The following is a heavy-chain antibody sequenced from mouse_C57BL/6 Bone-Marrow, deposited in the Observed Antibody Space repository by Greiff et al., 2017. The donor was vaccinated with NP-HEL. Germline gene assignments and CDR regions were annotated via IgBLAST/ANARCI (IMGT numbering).Heavy chain of an antibody. CDR2: IYPGSGNT. V-gene: IGHV1-76*01. D-gene: IGHD3-2*02. CDR3: ARRGGTAQATGAMDY. J-gene: IGHJ4*01. CDR1: GYTFTDYY. Sequence: VKLVESGAELVRPGASVKLSCKASGYTFTDYYINWVKQRPGQGLEWIARIYPGSGNTYYNEKFKGKATLTAEKSSSTAYMQLSSLTSEDSAVYFCARRGGTAQATGAMDYWGQGTSVTVSS.